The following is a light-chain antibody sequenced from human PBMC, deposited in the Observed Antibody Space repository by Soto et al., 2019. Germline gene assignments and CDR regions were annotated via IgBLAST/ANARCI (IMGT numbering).Light chain of an antibody. CDR3: QQYNKWPPWT. J-gene: IGKJ1*01. V-gene: IGKV3-11*01. CDR1: QSVSSY. CDR2: DAS. Sequence: EIVLTQSPATLSLSPGESATLSCRASQSVSSYLAWCQQKPGQAPRLLIYDASNRATGIPARFSGSGSGTDFTLTISSLQSEDFAVYYCQQYNKWPPWTFGQGTKVDIK.